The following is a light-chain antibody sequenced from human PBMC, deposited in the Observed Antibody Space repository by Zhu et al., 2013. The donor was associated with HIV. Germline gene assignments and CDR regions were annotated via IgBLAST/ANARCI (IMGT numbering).Light chain of an antibody. CDR2: EVT. Sequence: QSALTQPPSASGSPGQSVTISCTGTSSDVGGYNYVSWYQQHPGKAPKLMIYEVTQRPSGVPDRFSGSKSGNTASLTVSGLQAEDEADYYCSSYTSSSTLVFGTGTKVTVL. CDR3: SSYTSSSTLV. CDR1: SSDVGGYNY. J-gene: IGLJ1*01. V-gene: IGLV2-8*01.